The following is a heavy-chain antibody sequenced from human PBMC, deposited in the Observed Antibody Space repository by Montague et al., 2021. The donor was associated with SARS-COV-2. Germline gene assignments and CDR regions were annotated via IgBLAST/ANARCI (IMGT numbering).Heavy chain of an antibody. V-gene: IGHV2-70*01. Sequence: PALVKPTQTLTLTCTFSGFSLNTSGMCVSWIRQPPGKALVWLALIDWDEDQYYSTSLKTRLTISKDTSKNQVVLTMTNMDPIDTATYYCARSYGDYRDSYFDYWGQGTLVTVSS. CDR2: IDWDEDQ. J-gene: IGHJ4*02. CDR3: ARSYGDYRDSYFDY. D-gene: IGHD4-17*01. CDR1: GFSLNTSGMC.